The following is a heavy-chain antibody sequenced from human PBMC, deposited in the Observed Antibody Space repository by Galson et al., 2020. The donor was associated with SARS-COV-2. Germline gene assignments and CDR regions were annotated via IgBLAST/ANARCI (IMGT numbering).Heavy chain of an antibody. V-gene: IGHV3-30*01. CDR3: ARAPRNYYDSSGYYHIRSYFDY. CDR2: ISYDGSNK. D-gene: IGHD3-22*01. Sequence: GSLRLSCAASGFTFSSSAMHWVRQAPGKGLEWVAVISYDGSNKYYADSVKGRFTISRDNSKNTLYLQMNSLRAEDTAVYYCARAPRNYYDSSGYYHIRSYFDYWGQGTLVTVSS. CDR1: GFTFSSSA. J-gene: IGHJ4*02.